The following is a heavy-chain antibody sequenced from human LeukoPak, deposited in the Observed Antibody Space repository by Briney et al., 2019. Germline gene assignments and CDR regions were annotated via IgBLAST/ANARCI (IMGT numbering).Heavy chain of an antibody. D-gene: IGHD3-10*01. CDR1: GYTFTSYY. CDR3: ARDAERFLRFHYFDY. Sequence: ASVKVSCKASGYTFTSYYMHWVRQAPGQGLEWMGIINPSGGSTSYAQKFQGRVTMTRDTSTSTVYMELSSLRSEDTAVYYCARDAERFLRFHYFDYWGQGTLVTVSS. CDR2: INPSGGST. J-gene: IGHJ4*02. V-gene: IGHV1-46*01.